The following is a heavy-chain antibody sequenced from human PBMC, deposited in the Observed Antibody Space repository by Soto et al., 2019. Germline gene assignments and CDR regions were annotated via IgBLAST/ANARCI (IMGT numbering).Heavy chain of an antibody. CDR1: GYSFTKYW. J-gene: IGHJ6*02. D-gene: IGHD5-12*01. CDR3: VRMCFSGVGYLSYYYYGMDI. Sequence: GESLKISCKGSGYSFTKYWIGWVRQMPGKGLEWMAIIYPDESDTRYSPSFQGQVTISADKSISTAYLQWSSLKASDTVMYYCVRMCFSGVGYLSYYYYGMDIWGQGTTVTVSS. CDR2: IYPDESDT. V-gene: IGHV5-51*01.